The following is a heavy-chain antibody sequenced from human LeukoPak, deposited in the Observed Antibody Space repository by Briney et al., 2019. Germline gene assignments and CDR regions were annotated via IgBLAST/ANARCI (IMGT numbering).Heavy chain of an antibody. V-gene: IGHV1-2*02. Sequence: EASVKVSCKASGYTFTGYYMHWVRQAPGQGLEWMGWINPNSGGTNYAQKFQGRVTMTRDTSISTAYMELSRLRSDDTAVYYCARDRGRNTIQRGVLDYWGQGTLVTVSS. J-gene: IGHJ4*02. CDR1: GYTFTGYY. CDR2: INPNSGGT. D-gene: IGHD3-10*01. CDR3: ARDRGRNTIQRGVLDY.